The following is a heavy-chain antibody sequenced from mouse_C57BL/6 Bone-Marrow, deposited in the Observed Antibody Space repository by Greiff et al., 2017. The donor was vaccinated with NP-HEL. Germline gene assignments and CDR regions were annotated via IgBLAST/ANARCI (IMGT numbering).Heavy chain of an antibody. CDR1: GYTFTDYE. CDR2: IDPETGGT. CDR3: TRLLLRSYYAMDY. V-gene: IGHV1-15*01. J-gene: IGHJ4*01. Sequence: VQRVESGAELVRPGASVTLSCKASGYTFTDYEMHWVKQTPVHGLEWVGAIDPETGGTAYNQKFKGKAILTADKSSSTAYMELRSLTSEDSAVYYCTRLLLRSYYAMDYWGQGTSVTVSS. D-gene: IGHD1-1*01.